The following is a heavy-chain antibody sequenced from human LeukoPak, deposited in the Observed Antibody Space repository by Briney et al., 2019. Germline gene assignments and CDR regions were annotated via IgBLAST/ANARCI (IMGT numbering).Heavy chain of an antibody. CDR3: ARDGRGYCSGGSCYSDAFDI. V-gene: IGHV4-34*01. J-gene: IGHJ3*02. CDR1: GGSFGGYY. CDR2: INHSGST. Sequence: PSETLSLTCAVYGGSFGGYYWSWIRQPPGKGLEWIGEINHSGSTNYNPSLKSRVTISVDTSKNQFSLKPSSVTAADTAVYYCARDGRGYCSGGSCYSDAFDIWGQGTMVTVSS. D-gene: IGHD2-15*01.